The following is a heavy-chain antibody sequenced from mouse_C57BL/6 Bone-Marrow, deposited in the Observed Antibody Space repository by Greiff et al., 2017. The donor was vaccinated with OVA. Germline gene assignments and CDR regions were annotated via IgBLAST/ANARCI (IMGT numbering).Heavy chain of an antibody. D-gene: IGHD1-1*01. Sequence: EVNLVESGGGLVKPGGSLKLSCAASGFTFSSYAMSWVRQTPEKRLEWVATISDGGRYNYNRDNGKGGGNITRDNAKNNLYLQMSNLKSEDTAKSYCARDRGTTVVRPFDYWGQGTTLTVSS. CDR1: GFTFSSYA. CDR2: ISDGGRYN. J-gene: IGHJ2*01. V-gene: IGHV5-4*01. CDR3: ARDRGTTVVRPFDY.